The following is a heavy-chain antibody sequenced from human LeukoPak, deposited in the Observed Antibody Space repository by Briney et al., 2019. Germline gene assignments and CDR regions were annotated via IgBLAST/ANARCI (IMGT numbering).Heavy chain of an antibody. CDR1: VYTHTHHH. CDR3: ARDAGYCTGGSCWYFDH. CDR2: INLNSGGT. J-gene: IGHJ4*02. D-gene: IGHD2-15*01. Sequence: ASVKVSFKASVYTHTHHHTHWLRPTPGQGLEWMGWINLNSGGTNFAQRFQGRVTMTRDTSISTAYMDLSRLISDDTAVYYFARDAGYCTGGSCWYFDHWGQGTLVTVSS. V-gene: IGHV1-2*02.